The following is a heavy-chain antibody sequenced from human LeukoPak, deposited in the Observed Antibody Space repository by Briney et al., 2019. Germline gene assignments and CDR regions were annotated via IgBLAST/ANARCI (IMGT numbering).Heavy chain of an antibody. CDR1: GGTFSSYA. Sequence: GASVKVSCKTSGGTFSSYALSWVRQAPGQGLEWMGEIIPIFGTTNYAQKFQGRVTITADKSSSTAFLEVSSLRSEDTAVYYCARASVSDFWSGYPNWFDPWGQGTLVTVSS. CDR2: IIPIFGTT. J-gene: IGHJ5*02. V-gene: IGHV1-69*06. D-gene: IGHD3-3*01. CDR3: ARASVSDFWSGYPNWFDP.